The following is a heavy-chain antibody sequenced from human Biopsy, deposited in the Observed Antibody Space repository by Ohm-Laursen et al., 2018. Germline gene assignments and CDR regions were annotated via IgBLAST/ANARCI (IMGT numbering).Heavy chain of an antibody. V-gene: IGHV3-30*02. CDR2: IFYDGSNT. CDR1: GFTFNNYG. J-gene: IGHJ6*02. CDR3: VKDRYNYTPIGGFSMDV. D-gene: IGHD5-18*01. Sequence: GSLRLSCSASGFTFNNYGMQWVRQAPGKGLEWVAFIFYDGSNTYYADSVKGRFTISRDNSRDTLYLQMSSLRAEDTAVYYCVKDRYNYTPIGGFSMDVWGQGTTVTVSS.